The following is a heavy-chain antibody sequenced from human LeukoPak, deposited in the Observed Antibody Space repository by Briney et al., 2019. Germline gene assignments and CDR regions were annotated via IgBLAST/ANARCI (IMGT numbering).Heavy chain of an antibody. Sequence: SETLSLTCTVSGGSISSSYWSWIRRTAGQGLEWIGRVYTSGSTSYNPSLKSRVTISVDTSKNQVSLKLSSVTAADTAIYYCAKMKGHPLPKYYMDVWGQGTTVTVSS. CDR1: GGSISSSY. CDR3: AKMKGHPLPKYYMDV. J-gene: IGHJ6*01. D-gene: IGHD1-26*01. CDR2: VYTSGST. V-gene: IGHV4-4*07.